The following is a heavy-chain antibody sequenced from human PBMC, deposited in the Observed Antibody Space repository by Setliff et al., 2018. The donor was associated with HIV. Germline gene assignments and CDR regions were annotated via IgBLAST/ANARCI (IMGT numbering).Heavy chain of an antibody. Sequence: SETPSLTCAVYGETFNDFYWSWIRQAPGKGLEWIGEIKPSEGTNNNPSLKSRVTMSVDTSKKQFSLKLTSVTAADTGVYYCARGGGITWKSYSFDYWGQGTLVTVSS. D-gene: IGHD3-10*01. CDR1: GETFNDFY. CDR2: IKPSEGT. J-gene: IGHJ4*02. V-gene: IGHV4-34*01. CDR3: ARGGGITWKSYSFDY.